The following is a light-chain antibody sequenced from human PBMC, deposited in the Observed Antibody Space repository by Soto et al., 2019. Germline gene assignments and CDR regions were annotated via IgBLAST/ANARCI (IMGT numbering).Light chain of an antibody. CDR2: DVN. CDR3: CSYTSISTLV. CDR1: SSDVGGYDY. V-gene: IGLV2-14*03. Sequence: QSALTQPASVSGSPGQSITISCTGTSSDVGGYDYVSWCQQHPGKAPELIIYDVNNRPSGVSNRFSGSKSGNTASLTISGLQVEDEADYYCCSYTSISTLVFGGGTKVTVL. J-gene: IGLJ2*01.